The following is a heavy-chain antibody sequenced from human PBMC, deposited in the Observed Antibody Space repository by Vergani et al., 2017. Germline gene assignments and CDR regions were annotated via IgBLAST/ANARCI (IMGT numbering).Heavy chain of an antibody. J-gene: IGHJ6*02. D-gene: IGHD2-2*01. Sequence: QVQLQQWGAGLLKPSETLSLTCAVYGGSFSGYYWSWIRQPPGKGLEWIGEINHSGSTNYNPSLKSRVTISVDTPKNQCSLMLSSVTAADTAVYYCARRADIVVVPEPAPHYGMDVWGQGTTVTVSS. CDR3: ARRADIVVVPEPAPHYGMDV. CDR1: GGSFSGYY. CDR2: INHSGST. V-gene: IGHV4-34*01.